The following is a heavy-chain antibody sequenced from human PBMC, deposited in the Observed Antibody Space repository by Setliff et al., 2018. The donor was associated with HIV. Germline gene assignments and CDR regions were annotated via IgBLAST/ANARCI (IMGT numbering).Heavy chain of an antibody. D-gene: IGHD1-1*01. J-gene: IGHJ3*01. CDR1: GGTFKNLA. V-gene: IGHV1-69*13. CDR3: ANPHDGGAFDV. CDR2: VIPSFATA. Sequence: GASVKVSCKASGGTFKNLAISWVRQAPGQGLEWMGGVIPSFATANYAQKFQGRITITADELTSTVYMDLNSLKSEDSAVYYCANPHDGGAFDVWGQGTVVTVSS.